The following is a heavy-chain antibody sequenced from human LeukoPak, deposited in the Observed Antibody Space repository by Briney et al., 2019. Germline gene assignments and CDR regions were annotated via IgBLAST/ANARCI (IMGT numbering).Heavy chain of an antibody. CDR2: INPKNGAT. Sequence: GASVKVSCKASGYSFTGYYIHWMRQAPGQGLEWMGWINPKNGATVYAQAFQGRVTLTRDTSTSTAYMQANSLRSGDTAVYYCARDRLLSGSHWFDPWGQGTPVTVSS. CDR1: GYSFTGYY. V-gene: IGHV1-2*02. J-gene: IGHJ5*02. CDR3: ARDRLLSGSHWFDP. D-gene: IGHD1-1*01.